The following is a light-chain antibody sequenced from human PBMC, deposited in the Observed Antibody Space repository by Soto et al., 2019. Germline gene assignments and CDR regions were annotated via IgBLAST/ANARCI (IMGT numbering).Light chain of an antibody. Sequence: QSVLTQPAAVSGCPGQTITISCTGTSSDVGAYNYVSWYQQHLGKAPKLMIYEVSNRPSGVSDRFSGSKSGNTASLTISGLQAADEADYYCSSKRTTASLVFGTGTKVTVL. CDR2: EVS. CDR1: SSDVGAYNY. V-gene: IGLV2-14*01. CDR3: SSKRTTASLV. J-gene: IGLJ1*01.